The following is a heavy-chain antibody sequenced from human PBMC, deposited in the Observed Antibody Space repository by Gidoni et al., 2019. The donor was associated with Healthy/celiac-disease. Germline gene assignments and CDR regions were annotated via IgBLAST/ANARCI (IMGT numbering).Heavy chain of an antibody. CDR2: ISSNGGST. CDR1: GFTFSSYD. D-gene: IGHD3-10*01. CDR3: VKDRDYGSGSYYGAFYFDY. V-gene: IGHV3-64D*09. Sequence: EVQLVEYGGGLVQPGGSLRLSCSASGFTFSSYDMHWVRQASGKGLEYVSAISSNGGSTYYADSVKGRFIISRDNSKNTLYLQMSSLRAEDTAVYYCVKDRDYGSGSYYGAFYFDYWGQGTLVTVSS. J-gene: IGHJ4*02.